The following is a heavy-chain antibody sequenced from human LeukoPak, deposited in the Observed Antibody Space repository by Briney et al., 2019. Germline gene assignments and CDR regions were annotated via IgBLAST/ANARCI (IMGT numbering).Heavy chain of an antibody. CDR3: ARIDAFDI. J-gene: IGHJ3*02. Sequence: GGSLRLSCAASGFTFSSHAMHWVRQAPGKGLEWVAVISYDGSNKYYADSVKGRFTISRDNSKNTLYLQMNSLRAEDTAVYYCARIDAFDIWGQGTMVTVSS. CDR2: ISYDGSNK. CDR1: GFTFSSHA. V-gene: IGHV3-30-3*01.